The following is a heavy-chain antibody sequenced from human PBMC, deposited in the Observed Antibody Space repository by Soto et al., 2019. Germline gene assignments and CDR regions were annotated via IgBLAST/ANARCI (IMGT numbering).Heavy chain of an antibody. CDR1: GFSFRGHS. CDR3: ARLPKGSVVTG. J-gene: IGHJ4*01. D-gene: IGHD2-21*02. Sequence: GSLRLSFVGSGFSFRGHSMNWVRQPPGKGLQWISYISSSSENIYYADSVKGRFTVSRDNAKNTLFLQMNSLRDDDSAIYYCARLPKGSVVTGWGQGSLVTVSS. V-gene: IGHV3-48*02. CDR2: ISSSSENI.